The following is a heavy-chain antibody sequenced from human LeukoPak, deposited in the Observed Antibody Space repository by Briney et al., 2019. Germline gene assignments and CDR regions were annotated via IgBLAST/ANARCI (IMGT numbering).Heavy chain of an antibody. CDR2: IYHSGST. CDR1: GYSISSGYY. Sequence: SETLSLTCTVSGYSISSGYYWGWIRQPPGKGLEWIGSIYHSGSTYYNPSLKSRVTISVDTSKNQFSLKLSSVTAADTAVSYCARVYDRFGELFTFDYWGQGTLVTVSS. CDR3: ARVYDRFGELFTFDY. V-gene: IGHV4-38-2*02. J-gene: IGHJ4*02. D-gene: IGHD3-10*01.